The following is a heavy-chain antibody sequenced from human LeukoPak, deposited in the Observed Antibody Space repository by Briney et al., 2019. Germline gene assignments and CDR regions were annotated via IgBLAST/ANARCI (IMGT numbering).Heavy chain of an antibody. CDR3: ARGPNSNWSGLDF. CDR1: GFSFSGHW. Sequence: PVRSLRLSCTASGFSFSGHWMHWARQLPGKGLVWVSRISPTGSTTSYADSVKGRFTVSRDNAKNTLYLQVNNLRAEDTAVYYCARGPNSNWSGLDFWGQGTLLTVSS. D-gene: IGHD6-6*01. V-gene: IGHV3-74*01. J-gene: IGHJ4*02. CDR2: ISPTGSTT.